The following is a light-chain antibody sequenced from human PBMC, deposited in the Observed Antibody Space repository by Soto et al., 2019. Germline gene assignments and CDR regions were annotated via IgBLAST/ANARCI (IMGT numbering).Light chain of an antibody. CDR3: AAWDGSLNVVL. Sequence: VLTQPPSASGTPGQRVTISCSGSSSNIGSNTVNWYQQLPGSAPKLLMYSTNQRPSGVPDRFSGSKSGTSASLAISGLQSEDEADYYCAAWDGSLNVVLFGGGTKVTVL. J-gene: IGLJ2*01. V-gene: IGLV1-44*01. CDR1: SSNIGSNT. CDR2: STN.